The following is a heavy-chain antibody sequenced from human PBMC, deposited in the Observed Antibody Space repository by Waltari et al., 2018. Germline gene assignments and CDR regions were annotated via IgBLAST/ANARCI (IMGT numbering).Heavy chain of an antibody. D-gene: IGHD3-3*01. CDR3: ATSPLRFLEWVNWFDP. J-gene: IGHJ5*02. CDR1: GYTFTDYY. CDR2: VDPEDGET. Sequence: EVQLVQSGAEVKKPGATVKISCKASGYTFTDYYMNWVQQAPGKGLEWMGRVDPEDGETIYAEKFQGRVTITADTSTDTAYMELTSLRSEDTAVYYCATSPLRFLEWVNWFDPWGQGTLVTVSS. V-gene: IGHV1-69-2*01.